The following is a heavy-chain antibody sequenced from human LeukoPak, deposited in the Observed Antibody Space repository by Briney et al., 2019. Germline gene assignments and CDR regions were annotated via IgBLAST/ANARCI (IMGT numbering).Heavy chain of an antibody. D-gene: IGHD1-26*01. Sequence: GASVKVSCKASGYTFTGYYMHWVRQAPGQGLEWMGWINPNSGGTNYAQKFQGWVTMTRDTSISTAYMKLSRLRSDDTAVYYCARPVPFTYGGSYSVYDYWGQGTLVTVSS. J-gene: IGHJ4*02. V-gene: IGHV1-2*04. CDR1: GYTFTGYY. CDR2: INPNSGGT. CDR3: ARPVPFTYGGSYSVYDY.